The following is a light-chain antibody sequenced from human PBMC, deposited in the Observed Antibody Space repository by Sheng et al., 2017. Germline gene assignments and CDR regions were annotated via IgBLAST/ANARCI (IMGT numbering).Light chain of an antibody. J-gene: IGLJ1*01. CDR1: SSDVGSYNF. CDR2: DVT. CDR3: ISYTSINTYV. V-gene: IGLV2-14*03. Sequence: QSALTQPASVSGSPGQSITISCTGTSSDVGSYNFVSWYQQHPGKAPKLMIYDVTSRPSGVSNRFSGSKSGNTASLTISGLQAEDEADYYCISYTSINTYVFGSGTKVTVL.